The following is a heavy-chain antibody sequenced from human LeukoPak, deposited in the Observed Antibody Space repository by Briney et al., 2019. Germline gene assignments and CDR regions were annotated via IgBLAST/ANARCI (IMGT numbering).Heavy chain of an antibody. J-gene: IGHJ4*02. D-gene: IGHD2-15*01. V-gene: IGHV4-59*08. Sequence: SETLFLTCTVSGGSISSYYWSWIRQPPGKGLEWIGYIYYSGSTNYNPSLKSRVAISVDTSKNQFSLKLSSVTAADTAVYYCARLWSAATRRYYFDYWGQGTLVTVSS. CDR2: IYYSGST. CDR1: GGSISSYY. CDR3: ARLWSAATRRYYFDY.